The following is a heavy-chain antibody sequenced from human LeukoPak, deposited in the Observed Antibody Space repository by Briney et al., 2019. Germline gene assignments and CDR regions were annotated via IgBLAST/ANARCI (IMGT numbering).Heavy chain of an antibody. Sequence: GGSLRLSCIPSGFSFSSYGMHWVRQAPGKGLEWVAVIWYDGSNKYYADSVKGRFTISRDNSKNTLYLQMNSLRAEDTAVYYCARDRPFGPQFSYGMDVWGQGTTVTVSS. J-gene: IGHJ6*02. D-gene: IGHD2/OR15-2a*01. CDR3: ARDRPFGPQFSYGMDV. CDR2: IWYDGSNK. V-gene: IGHV3-33*01. CDR1: GFSFSSYG.